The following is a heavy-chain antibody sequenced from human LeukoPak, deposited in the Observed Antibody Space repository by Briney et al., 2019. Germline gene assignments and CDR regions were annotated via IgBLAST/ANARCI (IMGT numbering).Heavy chain of an antibody. CDR1: GFTFSSYA. D-gene: IGHD3-10*01. J-gene: IGHJ4*02. Sequence: PGGSLRLSCAASGFTFSSYAMSWVRQAPGKGLEWVSAISGSGGSTYYADSVKGRFTISRDNSKNTLYLQMNSLRAEDTAVYYCAKDFGYYYGSGSYWEYWGQGTLVTVSS. CDR2: ISGSGGST. CDR3: AKDFGYYYGSGSYWEY. V-gene: IGHV3-23*01.